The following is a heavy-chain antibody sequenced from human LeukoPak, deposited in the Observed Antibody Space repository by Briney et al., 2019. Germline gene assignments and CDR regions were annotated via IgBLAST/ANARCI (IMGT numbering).Heavy chain of an antibody. Sequence: SETLSLTCAVYGGSFSGYYWSWIRQPPGKGLEWIGEINHSGSTNYNPSLKSRVTISVDTSKNQFSLKLSSVTAADTAVYYCARRDGGYWGQGTLATVSS. J-gene: IGHJ4*02. CDR2: INHSGST. CDR3: ARRDGGY. CDR1: GGSFSGYY. V-gene: IGHV4-34*01. D-gene: IGHD3-16*01.